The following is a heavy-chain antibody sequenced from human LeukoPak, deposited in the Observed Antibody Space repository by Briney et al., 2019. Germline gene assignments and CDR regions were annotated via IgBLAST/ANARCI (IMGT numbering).Heavy chain of an antibody. J-gene: IGHJ5*02. CDR2: IYHTGST. V-gene: IGHV4-30-4*01. Sequence: SQTLSLTCSVSGGSISSGDYYWTWIRQPPGKGLEWIGYIYHTGSTYYNPSHKSRITISLDTSKNQFSLRLNSVTAADTAVYYCARGGYVVNWFDPWGQGTLVTVS. CDR1: GGSISSGDYY. CDR3: ARGGYVVNWFDP. D-gene: IGHD5-12*01.